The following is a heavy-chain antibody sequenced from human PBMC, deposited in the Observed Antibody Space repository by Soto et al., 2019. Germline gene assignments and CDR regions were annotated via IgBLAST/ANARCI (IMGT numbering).Heavy chain of an antibody. V-gene: IGHV1-2*04. Sequence: ASVKVSCKASGYTFTGYYMHWVRQAPGQGLEWMGWINPNSGGTNYAQKFQGWVTMTRDTSISTAYMELSRLGSDDTAVYYCAREVVAGTFLYGMDVWGQGTTVTVSS. CDR3: AREVVAGTFLYGMDV. D-gene: IGHD6-19*01. CDR2: INPNSGGT. CDR1: GYTFTGYY. J-gene: IGHJ6*02.